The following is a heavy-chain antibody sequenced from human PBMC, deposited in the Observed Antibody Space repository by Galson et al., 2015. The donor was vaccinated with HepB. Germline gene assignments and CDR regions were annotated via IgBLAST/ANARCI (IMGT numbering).Heavy chain of an antibody. V-gene: IGHV4-4*02. J-gene: IGHJ3*02. D-gene: IGHD3-22*01. CDR1: GGSISSSNW. Sequence: ETLSLTCAVSGGSISSSNWWSWVRQPPGKGLEWIGEIYHSGSTNYNPSLKSRVTISVDKSKNQFSLKLSSVTAADTAVYYCASSYYYDSSGYPTNDAFDIWGQGTMVTVSS. CDR2: IYHSGST. CDR3: ASSYYYDSSGYPTNDAFDI.